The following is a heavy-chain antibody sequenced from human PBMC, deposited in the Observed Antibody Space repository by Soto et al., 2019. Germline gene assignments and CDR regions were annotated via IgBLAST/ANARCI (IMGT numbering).Heavy chain of an antibody. Sequence: GASVKVSCKASGYTFTSYGISWVRQAPGQGLEWMGWISAYNGNTNYAQKLQGRVTMTTDTSTSTAYMELRSLRSDDTAVYYCARFAVVVPAAPGGYYYYYGMDVWGQGTTVTVSS. CDR2: ISAYNGNT. J-gene: IGHJ6*02. CDR3: ARFAVVVPAAPGGYYYYYGMDV. V-gene: IGHV1-18*01. D-gene: IGHD2-2*01. CDR1: GYTFTSYG.